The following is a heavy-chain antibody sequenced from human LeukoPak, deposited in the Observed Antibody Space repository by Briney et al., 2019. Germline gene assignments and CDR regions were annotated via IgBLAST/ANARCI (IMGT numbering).Heavy chain of an antibody. D-gene: IGHD2-2*01. Sequence: PGGSLRLSCAVSGFTFSSYGMHWVRQAPGKGLEWVAVISYDGSNKYYADSVKGRFTISRDNSKNTLYLQMNSLRAEDTAVYYCAKGGEYQLLLDYWGQGTLVTVSS. CDR3: AKGGEYQLLLDY. CDR1: GFTFSSYG. CDR2: ISYDGSNK. V-gene: IGHV3-30*18. J-gene: IGHJ4*02.